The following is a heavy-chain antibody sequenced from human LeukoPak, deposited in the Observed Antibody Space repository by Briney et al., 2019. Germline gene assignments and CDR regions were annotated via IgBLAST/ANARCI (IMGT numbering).Heavy chain of an antibody. CDR1: GYTFTGYY. CDR3: ARERAGYWGLDP. J-gene: IGHJ5*02. D-gene: IGHD7-27*01. CDR2: INPNSGGT. Sequence: ASVKVSCKASGYTFTGYYMHWVRQAPGQGLEWMGWINPNSGGTNYAQKFQGRVTMTRDTSISTAYMELSRLRSDDTGVYYCARERAGYWGLDPWGQGTLVTVSS. V-gene: IGHV1-2*02.